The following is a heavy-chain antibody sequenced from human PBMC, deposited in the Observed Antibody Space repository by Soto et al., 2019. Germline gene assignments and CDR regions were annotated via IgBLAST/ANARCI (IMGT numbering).Heavy chain of an antibody. CDR3: AKDRLAGTRSIDY. J-gene: IGHJ4*02. V-gene: IGHV3-23*01. D-gene: IGHD6-19*01. Sequence: GGSLRLSCAASGFTFTSYAMSWVRQAPGKGLEWVSAIGGSGGSTYYADSVKGRFTISRDNSKNTLYLQMHGLRAEGTALYYCAKDRLAGTRSIDYWGQGTLVTVSS. CDR2: IGGSGGST. CDR1: GFTFTSYA.